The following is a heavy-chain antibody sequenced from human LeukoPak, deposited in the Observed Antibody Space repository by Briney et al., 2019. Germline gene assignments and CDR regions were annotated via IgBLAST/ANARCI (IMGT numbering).Heavy chain of an antibody. CDR2: INPNSGGT. CDR3: ARDERSSWYFDY. Sequence: GASVKVSCKASGYTFTGYYMHWVRQAPGQGLDWMGWINPNSGGTNYAQQFQGRVTMTSDTSISTAYMALSRLRSDDTAVYYCARDERSSWYFDYWGQGTLVTVSS. V-gene: IGHV1-2*02. CDR1: GYTFTGYY. J-gene: IGHJ4*02. D-gene: IGHD6-13*01.